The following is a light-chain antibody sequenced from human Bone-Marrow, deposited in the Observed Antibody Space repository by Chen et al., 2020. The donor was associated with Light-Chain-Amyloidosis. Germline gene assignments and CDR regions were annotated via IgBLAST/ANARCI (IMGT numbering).Light chain of an antibody. CDR3: QVWDRSGDRPV. Sequence: SYVLTQPSSVSVAPGQTATIACGGNNIGSTSVHWYQQTPGQAPLLVVYDDSDRPSGIPERLSGSNSGTTATLTISRVEAGDEADYYCQVWDRSGDRPVFGGGTKLTVL. J-gene: IGLJ3*02. CDR1: NIGSTS. CDR2: DDS. V-gene: IGLV3-21*02.